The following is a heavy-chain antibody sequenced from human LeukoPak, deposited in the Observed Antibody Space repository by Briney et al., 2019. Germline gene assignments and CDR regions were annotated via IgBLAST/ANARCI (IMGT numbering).Heavy chain of an antibody. V-gene: IGHV1-46*01. CDR2: INPSGGST. J-gene: IGHJ6*03. CDR1: GYTFTTYA. CDR3: ARDPGDSSGYYYYYYMDV. D-gene: IGHD3-22*01. Sequence: ASVKVPCKASGYTFTTYAMNWVRQAPGQGLEWMGIINPSGGSTSYAQKFQGRVTMTRDTSTSTVYMELSSLRSEDTAVYYCARDPGDSSGYYYYYYMDVWGKGTTVTISS.